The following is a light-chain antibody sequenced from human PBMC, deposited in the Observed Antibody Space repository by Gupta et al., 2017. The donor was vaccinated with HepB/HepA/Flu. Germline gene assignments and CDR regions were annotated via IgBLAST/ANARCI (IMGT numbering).Light chain of an antibody. CDR3: MQALQTPYT. V-gene: IGKV2-28*01. CDR1: QSLLHSNGYNY. CDR2: LGS. J-gene: IGKJ2*01. Sequence: DIVMSQSTLSLPVTPGEPASISCRSSQSLLHSNGYNYLDWYLQKPGQSPQLLIYLGSNRASGVPDRFSGRGSGTDFTLKVSRGEAEDVGVYYGMQALQTPYTFGQGTKLEIK.